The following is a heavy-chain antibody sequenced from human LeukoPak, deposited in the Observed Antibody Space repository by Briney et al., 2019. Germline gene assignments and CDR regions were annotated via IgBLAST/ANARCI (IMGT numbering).Heavy chain of an antibody. Sequence: GGSLRLSCAASGFTFSSYSMNWVRQAPGKGLEWVSYISSSSSTIYYTDSVKGRFTISRDNAKNSLYLQMNSPRAEDTAVYYCASHPRYYYDSSGDYWGQGTLVTVSS. J-gene: IGHJ4*02. V-gene: IGHV3-48*01. CDR3: ASHPRYYYDSSGDY. CDR2: ISSSSSTI. D-gene: IGHD3-22*01. CDR1: GFTFSSYS.